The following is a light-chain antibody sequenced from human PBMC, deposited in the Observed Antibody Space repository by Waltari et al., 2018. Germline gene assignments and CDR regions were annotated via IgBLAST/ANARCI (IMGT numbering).Light chain of an antibody. CDR3: SSYAGNYVA. CDR1: RSDVGGYNF. Sequence: QSALTQPRSVSGSPGQSVTISCTGTRSDVGGYNFVSWYQQHPGTAPKLIISDLTKRPAGVPDRFSGSKSGNTASLTISGLQAEDEADYYCSSYAGNYVAFGGGTKLTVL. CDR2: DLT. J-gene: IGLJ2*01. V-gene: IGLV2-11*01.